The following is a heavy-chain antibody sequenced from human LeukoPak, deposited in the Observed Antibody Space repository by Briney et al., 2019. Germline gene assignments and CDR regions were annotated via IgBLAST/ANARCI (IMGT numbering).Heavy chain of an antibody. CDR3: ARDGEGWLFWFDP. D-gene: IGHD6-19*01. CDR1: GYTFTGYY. CDR2: INPNSGGT. Sequence: ASVKVSCKASGYTFTGYYMHWVRQAPGQGLELMGWINPNSGGTNYAQKFQGRVTMTRDTSISTAYMELSRLRSDDTAVYYCARDGEGWLFWFDPWGQGTLVTVSS. V-gene: IGHV1-2*02. J-gene: IGHJ5*02.